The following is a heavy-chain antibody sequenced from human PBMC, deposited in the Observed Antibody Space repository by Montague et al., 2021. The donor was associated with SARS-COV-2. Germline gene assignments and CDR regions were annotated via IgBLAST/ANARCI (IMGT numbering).Heavy chain of an antibody. D-gene: IGHD6-19*01. V-gene: IGHV4-39*01. Sequence: SETLSLTCTVSSASITSSSYYWGWIRQPPGKGLEWIGTIFYTGSTYYNPSLKSRVIMSVDTSRNQLSLKLSSVTAADTAIYYCARHTSACDDYFEDWGQGTLVTVSS. CDR1: SASITSSSYY. CDR2: IFYTGST. J-gene: IGHJ4*02. CDR3: ARHTSACDDYFED.